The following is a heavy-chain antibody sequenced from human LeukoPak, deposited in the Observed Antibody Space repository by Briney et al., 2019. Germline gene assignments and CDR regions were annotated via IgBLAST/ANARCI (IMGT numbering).Heavy chain of an antibody. CDR2: IFSDGSNE. V-gene: IGHV3-30*18. D-gene: IGHD6-19*01. J-gene: IGHJ4*02. CDR1: GFTFSSYG. Sequence: GRSLRLSCAASGFTFSSYGMHWVRQAPGKGLEWVAVIFSDGSNEYYADSVKGRFTISRDNSKNTLYLQMNSLRGEDTAVYYCAKHTAVAGTSPYFDYWGQGTLVTVSS. CDR3: AKHTAVAGTSPYFDY.